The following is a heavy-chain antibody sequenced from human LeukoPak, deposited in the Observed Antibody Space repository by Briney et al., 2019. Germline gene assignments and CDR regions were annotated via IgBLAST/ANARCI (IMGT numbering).Heavy chain of an antibody. CDR1: GFTFSSYG. CDR3: AKDRIGYGDYIGWFDP. Sequence: GGSLRLSCAASGFTFSSYGMHWVRQAPGKGLEWVAVISYDGSNKYSADSVKGRFTISRDNSKNTLYLQMNSMRAEDTAVYYCAKDRIGYGDYIGWFDPWGQGTLVTVSS. D-gene: IGHD4-17*01. J-gene: IGHJ5*02. V-gene: IGHV3-30*18. CDR2: ISYDGSNK.